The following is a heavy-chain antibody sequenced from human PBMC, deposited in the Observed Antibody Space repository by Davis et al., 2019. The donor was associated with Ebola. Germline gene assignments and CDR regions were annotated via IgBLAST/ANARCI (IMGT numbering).Heavy chain of an antibody. D-gene: IGHD2-15*01. CDR2: IYYSGST. CDR3: ARGPERISDIVVVVAARPFDY. CDR1: GGSISSYY. Sequence: SETLSLTCTVSGGSISSYYWSWIRQPPGKGLEWIGYIYYSGSTNYNPSLKSRVTISVDTSKNQFSLKLSSVTAADTAVYYCARGPERISDIVVVVAARPFDYWGQGTLVTVSS. J-gene: IGHJ4*02. V-gene: IGHV4-59*01.